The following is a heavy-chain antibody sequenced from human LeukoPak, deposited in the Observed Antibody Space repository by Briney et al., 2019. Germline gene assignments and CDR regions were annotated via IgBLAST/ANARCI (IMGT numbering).Heavy chain of an antibody. CDR2: ISSSSSTI. CDR3: TTDDIVVVPAANDY. D-gene: IGHD2-2*01. V-gene: IGHV3-48*01. Sequence: GGSLRLSCAASGFTFSSYSMNWVRQAPGKGLEWVSYISSSSSTIYYADSVKGRFTISRDNAKNSLYLQMNSLRAEDTAVYYCTTDDIVVVPAANDYWGQGTLVTVSS. CDR1: GFTFSSYS. J-gene: IGHJ4*02.